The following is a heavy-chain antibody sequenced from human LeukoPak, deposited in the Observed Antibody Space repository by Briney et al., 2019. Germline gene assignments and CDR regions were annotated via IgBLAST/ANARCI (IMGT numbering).Heavy chain of an antibody. Sequence: PSETLSLTCTVSGGSISSYYWSWIRQPPGKGLEWIGHIYYSGSTNYNPSLKSRVTISVDTSKNQFSLKVSSVTAADSAVYYCARAAGGTSGAFDIWGQGTMVTVSS. V-gene: IGHV4-59*01. J-gene: IGHJ3*02. CDR1: GGSISSYY. CDR3: ARAAGGTSGAFDI. D-gene: IGHD1-26*01. CDR2: IYYSGST.